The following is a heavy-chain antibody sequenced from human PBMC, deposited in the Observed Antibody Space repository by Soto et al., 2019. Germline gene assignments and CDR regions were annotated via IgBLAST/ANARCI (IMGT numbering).Heavy chain of an antibody. V-gene: IGHV4-34*01. J-gene: IGHJ4*02. CDR2: INHSGST. CDR1: GGSFSGYY. D-gene: IGHD2-15*01. CDR3: ARTGSVVAATPIGIDY. Sequence: SETLSLTCAVYGGSFSGYYWSWIRQPPGKGLEWIGEINHSGSTNYNPSLKSRVTISVDTSKNQFSLKLSSVTAVDTAVYYCARTGSVVAATPIGIDYWGQGTPVTVSS.